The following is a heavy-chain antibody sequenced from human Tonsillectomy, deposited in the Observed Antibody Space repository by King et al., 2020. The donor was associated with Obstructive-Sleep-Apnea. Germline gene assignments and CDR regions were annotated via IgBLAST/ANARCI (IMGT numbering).Heavy chain of an antibody. CDR2: IYPGDSDT. V-gene: IGHV5-51*01. CDR3: ASAATYCGGDCYYDY. J-gene: IGHJ4*02. CDR1: GYSCTSYW. Sequence: VQLVESGAEVKKPGESLKISCKGSGYSCTSYWIGWVRQMPGKGLEWMGIIYPGDSDTRYSPSFQGRVTISADKSISTAYLQWSSLRASETAMYYCASAATYCGGDCYYDYWRQGALVSVSS. D-gene: IGHD2-21*02.